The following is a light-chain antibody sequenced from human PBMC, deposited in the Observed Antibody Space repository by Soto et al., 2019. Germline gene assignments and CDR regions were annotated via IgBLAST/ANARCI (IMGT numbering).Light chain of an antibody. CDR2: AAS. CDR3: CAYAGIGTFNWV. V-gene: IGLV2-23*01. CDR1: TSDIGSYDL. J-gene: IGLJ3*02. Sequence: QSALTQPASVSGSPGQSITISCTGSTSDIGSYDLVSWYQQHPGKAPKLMIHAASKRPSGVSNRFSGSKSGNTASLTISGLQAEDEADYYCCAYAGIGTFNWVFGGGTKVTVL.